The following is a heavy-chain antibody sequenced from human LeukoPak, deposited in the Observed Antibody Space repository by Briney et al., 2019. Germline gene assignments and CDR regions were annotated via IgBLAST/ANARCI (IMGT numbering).Heavy chain of an antibody. D-gene: IGHD4-17*01. J-gene: IGHJ4*02. Sequence: ASVKVSCKASGYTFTSYAMHWVRQAPGQGLEWMGWISAYNGNTNYAQKLQGRVTVTTDTSTSTAYMELRSLRSDDTAVYYCARDDYGDYPPYYFDYWGQGTLVTVSS. CDR1: GYTFTSYA. CDR3: ARDDYGDYPPYYFDY. V-gene: IGHV1-18*01. CDR2: ISAYNGNT.